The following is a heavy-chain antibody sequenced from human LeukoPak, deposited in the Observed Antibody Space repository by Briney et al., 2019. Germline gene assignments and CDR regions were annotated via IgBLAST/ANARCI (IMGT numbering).Heavy chain of an antibody. CDR2: IRGSGTTV. J-gene: IGHJ4*02. CDR3: ARDSLSGDDLDY. D-gene: IGHD7-27*01. V-gene: IGHV3-11*04. Sequence: GGSLRLSCAASGFTFSDYCMIWIRQAPGKGLEWVSYIRGSGTTVYYAESVKGRFTISRDNAKNSVYLQMNSLRAEDTAVYYCARDSLSGDDLDYWGQGTLVTVSS. CDR1: GFTFSDYC.